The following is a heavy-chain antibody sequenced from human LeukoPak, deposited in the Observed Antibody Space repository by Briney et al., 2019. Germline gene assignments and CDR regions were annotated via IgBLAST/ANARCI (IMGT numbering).Heavy chain of an antibody. CDR3: ASSPLYCSSTSSLDY. J-gene: IGHJ4*02. CDR2: ISSSGSTI. CDR1: GFTFSSYE. D-gene: IGHD2-2*01. Sequence: PGGAPRISFAASGFTFSSYEKNWVPQAPGKGLGGVSYISSSGSTIYYADSVKGRFTISRDNAKNSLYLQMNSLRAEDTAVYYCASSPLYCSSTSSLDYWGQGTLVTVSS. V-gene: IGHV3-48*03.